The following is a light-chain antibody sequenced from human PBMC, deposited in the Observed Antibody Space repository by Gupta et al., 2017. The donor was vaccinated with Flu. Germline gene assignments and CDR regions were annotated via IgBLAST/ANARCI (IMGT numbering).Light chain of an antibody. CDR3: VQRATWPWT. CDR1: KNVNSY. Sequence: VLTLYPATLSLSHRERTTLSCRASKNVNSYLAWYQQKPGQSPRLLIYDTSNRATGVPARFSGSGSGTDFTLTISSLEPEDVAVYYCVQRATWPWTFGQGTKVEIK. CDR2: DTS. V-gene: IGKV3-11*01. J-gene: IGKJ1*01.